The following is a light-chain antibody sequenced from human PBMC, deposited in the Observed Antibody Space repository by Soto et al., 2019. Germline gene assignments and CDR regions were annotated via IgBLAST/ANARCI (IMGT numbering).Light chain of an antibody. Sequence: EIVMTQSPAILSMSPGERATLSCRASQTVLTNLAWYRQKPGQAPRLLIYGASTRATGVPVRFSGSGSGTEFTLTISSLQSEDFAVYYCQQYNNWPITFGQGTRLEIK. CDR3: QQYNNWPIT. CDR2: GAS. CDR1: QTVLTN. J-gene: IGKJ5*01. V-gene: IGKV3-15*01.